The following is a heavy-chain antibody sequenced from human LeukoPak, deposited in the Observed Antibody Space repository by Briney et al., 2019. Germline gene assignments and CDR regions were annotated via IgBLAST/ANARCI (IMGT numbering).Heavy chain of an antibody. CDR1: GFTFRTDA. V-gene: IGHV3-23*01. CDR3: AKGGPDYFDY. Sequence: GGSLILSCAASGFTFRTDALSWVRRAPGKGLEWVSTISSSGYDTYYVDSVKGRFTISRDNSKNTLSVQMNSLRVEDTAVYYCAKGGPDYFDYWGQGTLVAVSS. CDR2: ISSSGYDT. J-gene: IGHJ4*02.